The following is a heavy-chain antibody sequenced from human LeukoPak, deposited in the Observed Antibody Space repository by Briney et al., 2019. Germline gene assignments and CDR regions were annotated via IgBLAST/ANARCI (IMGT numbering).Heavy chain of an antibody. CDR2: ISSDGSDT. Sequence: GGSLRLSCAASGFTFSSYWMRWVRQAPGKGLVWVSRISSDGSDTNYADSVKGRFTISRDNAKNTLYLPMNSLRAEDTAVYYCARGSYSLGGFDYWGQGTLVTVSS. D-gene: IGHD6-13*01. J-gene: IGHJ4*02. CDR3: ARGSYSLGGFDY. V-gene: IGHV3-74*01. CDR1: GFTFSSYW.